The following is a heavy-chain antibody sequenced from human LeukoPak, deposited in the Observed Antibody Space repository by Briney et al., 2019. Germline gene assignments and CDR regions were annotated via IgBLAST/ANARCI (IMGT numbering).Heavy chain of an antibody. V-gene: IGHV3-53*01. D-gene: IGHD2/OR15-2a*01. Sequence: GGSLRLSCAASGFTVSSNYMSWVRQAPGKGLEWVSVIYSGDGTYYADSVKGRFTISRDNSKNPLYLQMNSLRAEDTAVYYCARDTSTYWYFDLWGRGTLVTVSS. CDR3: ARDTSTYWYFDL. CDR2: IYSGDGT. CDR1: GFTVSSNY. J-gene: IGHJ2*01.